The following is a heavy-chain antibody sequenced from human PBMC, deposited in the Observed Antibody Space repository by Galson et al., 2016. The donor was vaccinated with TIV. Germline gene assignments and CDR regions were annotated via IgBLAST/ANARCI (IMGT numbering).Heavy chain of an antibody. CDR1: GAPIGDGDSF. Sequence: TLSLTCTVSGAPIGDGDSFWSWIRQSPGKGLEWIGYIYYSGRTFYNPSLKSRITISVDTSKNQFSVKLTSVTAADTAVYYCARKAGYYYYAMDVWGQGTTVTVSS. CDR3: ARKAGYYYYAMDV. CDR2: IYYSGRT. J-gene: IGHJ6*02. V-gene: IGHV4-30-4*01.